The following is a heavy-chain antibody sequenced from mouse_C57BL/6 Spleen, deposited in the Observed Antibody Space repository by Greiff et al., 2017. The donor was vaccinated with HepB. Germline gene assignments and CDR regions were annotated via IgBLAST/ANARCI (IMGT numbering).Heavy chain of an antibody. J-gene: IGHJ2*01. CDR2: INPSSGYT. CDR1: GYTFTSYT. Sequence: QVHVKQSGAELARPGASVKMSCKASGYTFTSYTMHWVKQRPGQGLEWIGYINPSSGYTKYNQKFKDKATLTADKSSSTAYMQLSSLTSEDSAVYYCARGRVPYYFDYWGQGTTLTVSS. CDR3: ARGRVPYYFDY. V-gene: IGHV1-4*01.